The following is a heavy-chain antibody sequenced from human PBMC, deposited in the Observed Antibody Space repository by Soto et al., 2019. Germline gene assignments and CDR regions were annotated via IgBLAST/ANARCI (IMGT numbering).Heavy chain of an antibody. Sequence: VQLVQSGAEVKKPGASVKVSCKASGYTFTSHDINWVRQATGQGLEWMGWMNPNSGNTGFAQKFQGRVTLTRDTSISTAYMELSSLRSEDAAVYYCARAPDALDIWGQGTMVPVSS. V-gene: IGHV1-8*01. CDR2: MNPNSGNT. CDR3: ARAPDALDI. J-gene: IGHJ3*02. CDR1: GYTFTSHD.